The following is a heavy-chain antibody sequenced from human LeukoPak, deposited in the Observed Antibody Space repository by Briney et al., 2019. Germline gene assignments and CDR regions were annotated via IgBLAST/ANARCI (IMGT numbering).Heavy chain of an antibody. Sequence: SVKVSCKASGGTFSSHAISWVRQAPGQGLEWVGGVIPIFGTTNYAQKSQGSVTITTDESTSTGYMELRSLRSDDTAVYYCARGDSGYDYGFDNWGQGTLVTVSS. D-gene: IGHD5-12*01. CDR1: GGTFSSHA. J-gene: IGHJ4*02. CDR3: ARGDSGYDYGFDN. CDR2: VIPIFGTT. V-gene: IGHV1-69*05.